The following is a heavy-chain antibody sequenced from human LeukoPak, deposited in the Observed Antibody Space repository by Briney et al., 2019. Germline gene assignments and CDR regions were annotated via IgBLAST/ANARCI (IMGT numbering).Heavy chain of an antibody. J-gene: IGHJ4*02. CDR1: GFTFSSYA. V-gene: IGHV3-30*01. D-gene: IGHD6-19*01. Sequence: GGSLRLSCAASGFTFSSYAMHWVRQAPGKGLEWVAITSYDGSNKNYVDSVKARFTISRDNSKNTLYLQMNSLRTEDTAVYFCAREGSSSSFYYWGQGTLVTVSS. CDR2: TSYDGSNK. CDR3: AREGSSSSFYY.